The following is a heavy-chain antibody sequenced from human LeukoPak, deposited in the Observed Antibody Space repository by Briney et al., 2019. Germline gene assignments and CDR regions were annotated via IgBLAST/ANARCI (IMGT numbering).Heavy chain of an antibody. D-gene: IGHD3-10*01. CDR1: GFTFSSYS. CDR3: ARGLWFGELFRGSQTN. Sequence: PGGSLRLSCAASGFTFSSYSMNWVRQAPGKGLEWVSSISSSSSYIYYADSVKGRFTISRDNAKNSLYLHMNSLRAEDTAVYYCARGLWFGELFRGSQTNWGRGTLVSVSS. CDR2: ISSSSSYI. V-gene: IGHV3-21*01. J-gene: IGHJ4*02.